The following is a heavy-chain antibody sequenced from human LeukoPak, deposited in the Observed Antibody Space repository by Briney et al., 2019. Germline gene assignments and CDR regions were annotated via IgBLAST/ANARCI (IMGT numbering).Heavy chain of an antibody. CDR1: GFTFSSYA. V-gene: IGHV3-23*01. J-gene: IGHJ4*02. CDR3: AKEYYDSSGSVNDY. Sequence: PGGSLRLSCAASGFTFSSYAMSWVRQAPGKGLEWVSAISGSGGSTYYADSVKGRFTISRDNSKNTLYLQMNGPRAEDTAVYYCAKEYYDSSGSVNDYWGQGTLVTVSS. CDR2: ISGSGGST. D-gene: IGHD3-22*01.